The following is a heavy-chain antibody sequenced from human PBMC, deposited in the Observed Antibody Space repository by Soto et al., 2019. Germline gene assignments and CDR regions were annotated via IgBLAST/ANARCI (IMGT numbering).Heavy chain of an antibody. J-gene: IGHJ4*02. Sequence: DVQLVESGGGLVQPGGSLRLSCVASGFSFSSYGMNWVRQAPGKGLEWLSYISSSSSTIYYADSVKGRFTISRDNAKKSLYLEMKSLRAEDTAVYYCTRWGLAAAYAYWGQGSLVTVSS. D-gene: IGHD6-13*01. CDR1: GFSFSSYG. CDR2: ISSSSSTI. CDR3: TRWGLAAAYAY. V-gene: IGHV3-48*01.